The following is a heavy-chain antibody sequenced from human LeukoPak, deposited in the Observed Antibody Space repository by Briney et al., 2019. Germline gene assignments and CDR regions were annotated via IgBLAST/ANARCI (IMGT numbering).Heavy chain of an antibody. Sequence: SETLSLTCTVSGGSISSYYWSWIRQPAGKGLEWIGRIYTSGSTNYNPSLKSRVTMSVDTSKNQFSLKLSSVTAADTAVHYCARDRYYYDSSGYYSWFDPWGQGTLVTVSS. CDR3: ARDRYYYDSSGYYSWFDP. V-gene: IGHV4-4*07. D-gene: IGHD3-22*01. J-gene: IGHJ5*02. CDR1: GGSISSYY. CDR2: IYTSGST.